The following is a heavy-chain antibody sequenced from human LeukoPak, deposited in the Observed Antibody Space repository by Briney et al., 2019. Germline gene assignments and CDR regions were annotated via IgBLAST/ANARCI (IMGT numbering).Heavy chain of an antibody. V-gene: IGHV1-69*05. CDR2: IIPISGTA. D-gene: IGHD4-23*01. CDR3: ARARVVVTGPLDY. Sequence: ASVKVSCKTSGGTFSDFAFSWVRQAPGQGLEWMGGIIPISGTANYAQKFQGRVTITTDESTSTAYMELSSLRSEDTAVYYCARARVVVTGPLDYWGQGTLVTVSS. CDR1: GGTFSDFA. J-gene: IGHJ4*02.